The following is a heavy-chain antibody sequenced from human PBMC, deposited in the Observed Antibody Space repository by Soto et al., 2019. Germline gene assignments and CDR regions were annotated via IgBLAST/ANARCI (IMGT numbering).Heavy chain of an antibody. D-gene: IGHD3-22*01. CDR3: AKDHYYDTGGY. V-gene: IGHV3-23*01. Sequence: GGSLRLSCAASGFTFSSYAMSWVRQAPGKGLEWVSAISGSGDSTFYADSVKGRFTISRDNSKNTLYLQMNSLRAEDTAVYYCAKDHYYDTGGYWGQGTLVTVSS. J-gene: IGHJ4*02. CDR1: GFTFSSYA. CDR2: ISGSGDST.